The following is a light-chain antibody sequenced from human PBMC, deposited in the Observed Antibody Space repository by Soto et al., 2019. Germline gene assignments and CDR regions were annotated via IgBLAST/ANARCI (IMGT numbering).Light chain of an antibody. Sequence: QPVLTQSPSASASLGASVKLTCTLSSGHSSYTIAWHQQQPEKGPRYLMKVNSDGIHIKGDGIPDRFSGSTSGAERYLTISSLQSEDEADYYCQTWGTGVHVVFGGGTKVTVL. J-gene: IGLJ2*01. CDR1: SGHSSYT. CDR2: VNSDGIH. CDR3: QTWGTGVHVV. V-gene: IGLV4-69*01.